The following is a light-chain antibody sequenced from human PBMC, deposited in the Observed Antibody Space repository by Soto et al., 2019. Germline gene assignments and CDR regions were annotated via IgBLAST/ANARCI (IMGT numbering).Light chain of an antibody. CDR1: SSDVGVYNY. V-gene: IGLV2-11*01. CDR2: DVS. Sequence: QSALTQPRSVSGSPGQSVTISCTGTSSDVGVYNYVSWYQQHPGKAPKLMIYDVSIRPSGVPDRFSGSKSGNTASLTISGLQAADEADYYCCSYAGSPWVFGGGTKVTVL. CDR3: CSYAGSPWV. J-gene: IGLJ3*02.